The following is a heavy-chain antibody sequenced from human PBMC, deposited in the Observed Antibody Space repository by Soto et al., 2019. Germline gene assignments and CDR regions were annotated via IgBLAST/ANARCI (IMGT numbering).Heavy chain of an antibody. J-gene: IGHJ6*02. Sequence: QVQLVESGGGVVQPGRSLRLSCAASGFIFSSYAMHWVRQAPGKGLEWVAVISYDGSNKYYADSVKGRFTIARDNSKNTLYLQMSSMRAEDTAVYYCARTGLLHGMDVWGQGTKVSVSS. CDR1: GFIFSSYA. V-gene: IGHV3-30-3*01. CDR2: ISYDGSNK. D-gene: IGHD2-15*01. CDR3: ARTGLLHGMDV.